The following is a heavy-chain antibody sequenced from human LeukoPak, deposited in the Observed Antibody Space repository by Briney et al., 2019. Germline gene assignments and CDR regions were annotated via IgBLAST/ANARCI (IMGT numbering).Heavy chain of an antibody. D-gene: IGHD3-3*01. J-gene: IGHJ4*02. CDR1: GFTFTSSA. V-gene: IGHV1-46*03. Sequence: TSVKVSCKASGFTFTSSAMHWVRQAPGQGLEWMGIINPSGGSTSYAQKFQGRVTMTRDTSTSTVYMELSSLRSEDTAVYYCARESGTIPGFYFDYWGQGTLVTVSS. CDR2: INPSGGST. CDR3: ARESGTIPGFYFDY.